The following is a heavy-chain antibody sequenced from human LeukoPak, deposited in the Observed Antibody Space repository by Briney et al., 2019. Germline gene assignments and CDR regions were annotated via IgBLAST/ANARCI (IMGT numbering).Heavy chain of an antibody. D-gene: IGHD6-13*01. Sequence: SETLSLTCTVSGGSISSGSYYWSWIRQPAGKGLEWIGRIYTSGSTNYNPSLKSRVTISVDTSKNQFSLKLSSVTAADTAVYYCARDHRSSWYQGDAFDIWGQGTMVTVSS. CDR1: GGSISSGSYY. CDR2: IYTSGST. J-gene: IGHJ3*02. V-gene: IGHV4-61*02. CDR3: ARDHRSSWYQGDAFDI.